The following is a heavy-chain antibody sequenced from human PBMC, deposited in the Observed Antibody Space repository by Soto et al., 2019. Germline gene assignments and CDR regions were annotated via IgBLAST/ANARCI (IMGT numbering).Heavy chain of an antibody. V-gene: IGHV3-64*01. CDR3: ARGGRLWFGEFDY. J-gene: IGHJ4*02. Sequence: GGSLRLSCAASGFTFSSYAMHWVRQAPGKGLEYVSAISSNGGSTYYANSVKGRFTISRDNSKNTLYLQMGSLRAEDMAVYYCARGGRLWFGEFDYWGQGTLVTVSS. D-gene: IGHD3-10*01. CDR2: ISSNGGST. CDR1: GFTFSSYA.